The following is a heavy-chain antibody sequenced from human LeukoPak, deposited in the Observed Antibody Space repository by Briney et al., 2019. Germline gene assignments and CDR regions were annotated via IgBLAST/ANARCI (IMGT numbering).Heavy chain of an antibody. D-gene: IGHD2-2*01. Sequence: SETLSLTCTVSGGSISSYYWSWIRQPPGKGLEWIGYIYYSGSTNYNPSLKSRVTISVDTSKNQFSLKLSSVTAADTAVYYCARAVPARPRRGYMDVGGKGTTVTVSS. CDR3: ARAVPARPRRGYMDV. V-gene: IGHV4-59*01. CDR1: GGSISSYY. CDR2: IYYSGST. J-gene: IGHJ6*03.